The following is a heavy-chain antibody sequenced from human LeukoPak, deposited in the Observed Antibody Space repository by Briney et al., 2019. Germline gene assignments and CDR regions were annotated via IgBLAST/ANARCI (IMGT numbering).Heavy chain of an antibody. Sequence: ASVNVSCTASVYTFTSYGIGGVRQAPGRGLEWMGGISTYNGNTNYAQKLQGRDTMTTDTSTSTAYMELRSQRSDDTAVYYCARDRHSSGWYVPDGYYYYYGMDVWGQGTTVTVSS. CDR1: VYTFTSYG. D-gene: IGHD6-19*01. CDR3: ARDRHSSGWYVPDGYYYYYGMDV. J-gene: IGHJ6*02. V-gene: IGHV1-18*01. CDR2: ISTYNGNT.